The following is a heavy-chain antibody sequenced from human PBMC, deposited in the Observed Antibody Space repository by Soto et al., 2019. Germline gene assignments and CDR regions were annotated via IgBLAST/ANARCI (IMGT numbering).Heavy chain of an antibody. Sequence: EVQLLESGGGLVQPGGSLRLFCAASGFTFSNYAVTWVRQAPGEGLEWVSTLTRDGPAYFGDDVKGRFTISRDNSKNMVYLQMNSLRVDDTAVYYCARTDRYDSPSTGWANRFDYWGQGTLVTVSS. CDR3: ARTDRYDSPSTGWANRFDY. J-gene: IGHJ4*02. CDR1: GFTFSNYA. CDR2: LTRDGPA. D-gene: IGHD2-8*02. V-gene: IGHV3-23*01.